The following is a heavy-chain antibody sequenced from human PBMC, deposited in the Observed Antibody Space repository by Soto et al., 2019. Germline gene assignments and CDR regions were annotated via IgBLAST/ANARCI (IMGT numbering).Heavy chain of an antibody. CDR1: GFTFSSYW. CDR3: ATRITMVRGVQIDY. D-gene: IGHD3-10*01. J-gene: IGHJ4*02. CDR2: INSDGSST. V-gene: IGHV3-74*01. Sequence: PGGSLRLSCAASGFTFSSYWMHWVRQAPGKGLVWVSRINSDGSSTSYADSVKGRFTISRDNAKNTLYLQMNSLRAEDTAVYYCATRITMVRGVQIDYWGQGTLVTVSS.